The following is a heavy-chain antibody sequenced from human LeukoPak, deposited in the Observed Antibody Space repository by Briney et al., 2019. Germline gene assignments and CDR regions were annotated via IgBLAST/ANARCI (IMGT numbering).Heavy chain of an antibody. V-gene: IGHV3-21*01. CDR1: GFTFSSYS. J-gene: IGHJ4*02. Sequence: GGSLRLSCAASGFTFSSYSMNWVRQAPGKGLEWVSSISSSSSYIYYADSVKGRFTISRDNAKDSLYLQMNSLRAEDTAVYYCARGYDVVAAPSYWGQGTLVTVSS. CDR2: ISSSSSYI. CDR3: ARGYDVVAAPSY. D-gene: IGHD2-15*01.